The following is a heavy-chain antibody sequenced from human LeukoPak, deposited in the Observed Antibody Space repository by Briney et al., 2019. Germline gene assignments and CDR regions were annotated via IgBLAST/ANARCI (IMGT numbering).Heavy chain of an antibody. CDR2: IYYSGGT. D-gene: IGHD1-14*01. V-gene: IGHV4-59*01. Sequence: SETLSLTCTVSGDSISSYYWSWIRQPPGKGLEWIGYIYYSGGTNYNPSLKSRVTISVDTSKNQFSLKLSSVTAADTAVYYCARESLPLTFDYWGQGTLVTVSS. CDR1: GDSISSYY. J-gene: IGHJ4*02. CDR3: ARESLPLTFDY.